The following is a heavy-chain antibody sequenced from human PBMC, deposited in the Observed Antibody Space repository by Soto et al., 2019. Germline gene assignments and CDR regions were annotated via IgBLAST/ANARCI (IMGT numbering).Heavy chain of an antibody. J-gene: IGHJ3*02. CDR2: IYYSGST. CDR3: ARLLLTGTAFDI. V-gene: IGHV4-39*01. Sequence: PSEPMSLTCSVSGGSISSSSYYWGWIRQPPGKGLEWIGSIYYSGSTYYNPSLKSRVTISVDTSKNQFSLKLSSVTAADTAVYYCARLLLTGTAFDIWGQGTMVTVSS. CDR1: GGSISSSSYY. D-gene: IGHD1-20*01.